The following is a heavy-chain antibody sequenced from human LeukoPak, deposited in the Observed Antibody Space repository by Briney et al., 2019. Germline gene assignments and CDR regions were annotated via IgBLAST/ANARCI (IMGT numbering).Heavy chain of an antibody. Sequence: GGSLRLSCAASGFIFSSFEMIWVRQAPGKGLEWVSYINSGGTNIQYADSVKGRFTISRDNAKNSLYLQMNALRAGDTAVYYCARDGGPITLHYALDTWGQGTMVTVSP. J-gene: IGHJ3*02. D-gene: IGHD1-14*01. CDR2: INSGGTNI. V-gene: IGHV3-48*03. CDR3: ARDGGPITLHYALDT. CDR1: GFIFSSFE.